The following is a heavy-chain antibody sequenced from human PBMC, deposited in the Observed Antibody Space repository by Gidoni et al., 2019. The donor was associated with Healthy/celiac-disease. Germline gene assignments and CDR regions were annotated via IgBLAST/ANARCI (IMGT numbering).Heavy chain of an antibody. Sequence: QVQLVESGGGLVKPGGSLRLSCAASGFTFSDYYMSWIRQAPGKGLEWVSYISSSSSYTNYADSVKGRFTISRDNAKNSLYRQMNSLRAEDTAVYYCARRGDGYNPGWYFDLWGRGTLVTVSS. V-gene: IGHV3-11*06. CDR3: ARRGDGYNPGWYFDL. CDR1: GFTFSDYY. D-gene: IGHD3-10*01. CDR2: ISSSSSYT. J-gene: IGHJ2*01.